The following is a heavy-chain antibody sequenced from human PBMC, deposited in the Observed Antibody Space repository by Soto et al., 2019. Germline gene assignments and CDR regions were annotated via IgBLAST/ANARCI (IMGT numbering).Heavy chain of an antibody. CDR2: IYYSGST. CDR1: GGSISTYY. J-gene: IGHJ4*02. D-gene: IGHD3-9*01. Sequence: SETLSLTCTVSGGSISTYYWSWIRQPPGKGLEWIGYIYYSGSTNYNPSLKSRVTISVDTSKNQFSLKLSSVTAADTAVYYCARGNYDFLTGYYIDYFDYWGQGTLVTVSS. V-gene: IGHV4-59*01. CDR3: ARGNYDFLTGYYIDYFDY.